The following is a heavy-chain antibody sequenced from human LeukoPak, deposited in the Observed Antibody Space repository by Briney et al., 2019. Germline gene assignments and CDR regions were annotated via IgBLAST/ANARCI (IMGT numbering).Heavy chain of an antibody. CDR2: ISHDGNNK. J-gene: IGHJ4*02. D-gene: IGHD1-26*01. CDR3: ARDSGSYPITVYFDY. Sequence: GGSLRLSCAASGFPFSDYGMYWVRQAPGKGLEWLAVISHDGNNKYYADSVKGRFTISRDNSKNTLYLQMNSLRAEDTAVYYCARDSGSYPITVYFDYWGQGTLVTVSS. V-gene: IGHV3-30*03. CDR1: GFPFSDYG.